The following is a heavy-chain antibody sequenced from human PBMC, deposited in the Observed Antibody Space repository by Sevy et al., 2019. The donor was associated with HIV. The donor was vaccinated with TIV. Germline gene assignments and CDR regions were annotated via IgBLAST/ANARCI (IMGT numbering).Heavy chain of an antibody. Sequence: GGSLRLSCAASGFTFSSYAMSWVRQAPGKGLEWVSAISGSGGSTYYADSVKGRFTISRDNSKNTLYPQMNSLRAEDTAVYYCAKDGAVAWDFDYWGQGTLVTVSS. CDR3: AKDGAVAWDFDY. CDR1: GFTFSSYA. J-gene: IGHJ4*02. D-gene: IGHD6-19*01. V-gene: IGHV3-23*01. CDR2: ISGSGGST.